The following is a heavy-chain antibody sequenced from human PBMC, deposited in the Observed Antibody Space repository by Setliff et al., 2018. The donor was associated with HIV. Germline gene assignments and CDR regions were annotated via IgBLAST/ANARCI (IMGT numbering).Heavy chain of an antibody. CDR3: ARGSVGPDY. CDR1: GFTFSNYW. J-gene: IGHJ4*02. Sequence: GGSLRLSCVGSGFTFSNYWMHWVRQVPGKGLDWVSRINNDGSDTVYADSVKGRFIISRDNAKNAVYLQMNSLRVEDTAVYYCARGSVGPDYWGQGTLVTVSS. D-gene: IGHD1-26*01. V-gene: IGHV3-74*01. CDR2: INNDGSDT.